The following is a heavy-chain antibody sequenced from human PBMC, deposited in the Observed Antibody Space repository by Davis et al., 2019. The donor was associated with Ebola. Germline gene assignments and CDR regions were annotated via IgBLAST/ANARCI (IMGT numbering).Heavy chain of an antibody. CDR1: GYTFTGYY. Sequence: ASVQVSCKASGYTFTGYYMHWVRQAPGQGLAWMGWINPNSGGTNYAQKFQGRVTITRNTSISTAYMELSSLRSEDTAVYYCARGEGSSWYGYYYYGMDVWGQGTTVTVSS. CDR2: INPNSGGT. CDR3: ARGEGSSWYGYYYYGMDV. V-gene: IGHV1-2*02. J-gene: IGHJ6*02. D-gene: IGHD6-13*01.